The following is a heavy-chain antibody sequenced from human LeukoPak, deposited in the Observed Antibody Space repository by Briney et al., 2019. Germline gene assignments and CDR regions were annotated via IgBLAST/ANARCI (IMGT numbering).Heavy chain of an antibody. D-gene: IGHD1-1*01. CDR2: FFPGDSDI. J-gene: IGHJ4*02. CDR3: ARHETGPYFDY. CDR1: GYSFTNYW. Sequence: GESLKISCKGSGYSFTNYWIGWVRQMPGKGLEWMGIFFPGDSDIRYSPSFQGQVTISADKSISTAYLQWSSLKASDTAMYYCARHETGPYFDYWGQGTLVTVSS. V-gene: IGHV5-51*01.